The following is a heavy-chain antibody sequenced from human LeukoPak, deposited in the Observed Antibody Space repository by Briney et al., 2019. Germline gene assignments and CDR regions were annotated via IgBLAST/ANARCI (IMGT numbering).Heavy chain of an antibody. D-gene: IGHD6-13*01. Sequence: SVKVSCKASGGTFSSYAISWVRQAPGQGLEWMGGIIPIFGTANYAQKVQGRVTITADESTSTAYMERSSLRSEDTAVYYCARDEGSSWGLDYWGQGTLVTVSS. CDR2: IIPIFGTA. CDR3: ARDEGSSWGLDY. V-gene: IGHV1-69*01. CDR1: GGTFSSYA. J-gene: IGHJ4*02.